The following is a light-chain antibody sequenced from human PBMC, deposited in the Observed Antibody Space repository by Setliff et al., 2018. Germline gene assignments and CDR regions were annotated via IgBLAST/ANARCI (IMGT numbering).Light chain of an antibody. CDR1: SNDVGAYDL. CDR3: CAYTASTTYV. J-gene: IGLJ1*01. CDR2: DVS. Sequence: QSVLTQPPSASGSPGQSVTISCSGTSNDVGAYDLVSWYQQHPGKVPKLIIFDVSNRPSGVSHRFSGSKSGNTASLTISGLQADDEADYYCCAYTASTTYVFVNGTKGTVL. V-gene: IGLV2-14*03.